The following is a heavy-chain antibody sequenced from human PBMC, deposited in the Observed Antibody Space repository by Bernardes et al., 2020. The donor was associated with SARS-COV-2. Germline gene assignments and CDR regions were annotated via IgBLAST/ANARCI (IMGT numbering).Heavy chain of an antibody. V-gene: IGHV3-9*01. Sequence: GGSLRLSCAASGFTFDDYAMHWVRQAPGKGLEWVSGISWNSGSIGYADSVKGRFTISRDNAKNSLYLQMNSLRAEDTALYYCAKDPAAGTGFDPWGQGTLVTVSS. CDR2: ISWNSGSI. CDR3: AKDPAAGTGFDP. CDR1: GFTFDDYA. J-gene: IGHJ5*02. D-gene: IGHD6-13*01.